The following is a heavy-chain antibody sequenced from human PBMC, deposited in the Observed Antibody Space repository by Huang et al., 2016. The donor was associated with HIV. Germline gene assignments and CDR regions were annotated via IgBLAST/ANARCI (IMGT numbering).Heavy chain of an antibody. CDR2: RMRRYGST. J-gene: IGHJ6*03. Sequence: QVNLVQSGAEVRKPGSSVKVSCKASGGTFKKYAISWGRQAPGQGVEWMGARMRRYGSTEYAEKFQDRVTVAADGSTNTAYLERDRLTSEDTAVYYCAKVAAGQPFQFYYYMDAWGDGTTVIVSS. D-gene: IGHD1-1*01. CDR3: AKVAAGQPFQFYYYMDA. CDR1: GGTFKKYA. V-gene: IGHV1-69*13.